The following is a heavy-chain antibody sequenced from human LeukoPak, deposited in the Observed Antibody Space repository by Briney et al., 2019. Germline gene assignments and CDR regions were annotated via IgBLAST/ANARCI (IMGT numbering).Heavy chain of an antibody. J-gene: IGHJ6*02. D-gene: IGHD5-12*01. CDR2: ISAYNGNT. CDR3: ARDIREWLRSYEGGYYYGMDV. Sequence: ASVKVSCKASGYTFTSYGISWVRQAPGQGLEWMGWISAYNGNTNYAQKLQGRVTMTTDTSTSTANMELRSLRSDDTAVYYCARDIREWLRSYEGGYYYGMDVWAKGPRSPSP. V-gene: IGHV1-18*01. CDR1: GYTFTSYG.